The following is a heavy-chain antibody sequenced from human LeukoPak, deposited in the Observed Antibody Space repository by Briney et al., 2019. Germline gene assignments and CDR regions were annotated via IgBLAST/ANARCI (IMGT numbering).Heavy chain of an antibody. Sequence: PGGSLRLSCAASGFTFSSYGMHWVRQAPGKGLEWVAVISYDGSNKYYADSVEGRFTISRDNSKNTLYLQMNSLRAEDTAVYYCAKEGISDYWGQGTLVTVSS. CDR3: AKEGISDY. V-gene: IGHV3-30*18. CDR2: ISYDGSNK. J-gene: IGHJ4*02. CDR1: GFTFSSYG. D-gene: IGHD6-13*01.